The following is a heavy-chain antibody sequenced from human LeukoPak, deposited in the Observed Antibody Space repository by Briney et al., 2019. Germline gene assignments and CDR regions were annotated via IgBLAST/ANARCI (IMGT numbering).Heavy chain of an antibody. CDR2: TSGSGGHT. CDR1: GFTFSSYA. J-gene: IGHJ4*02. V-gene: IGHV3-23*01. CDR3: MKGAV. Sequence: GGSLRLSCAASGFTFSSYAMSWVRQAPGKGLEWVSGTSGSGGHTCYADSVKGRFTISRDNSKNTLYLQMNRLGAEDTAIYYCMKGAVWGQGTLVTVSS.